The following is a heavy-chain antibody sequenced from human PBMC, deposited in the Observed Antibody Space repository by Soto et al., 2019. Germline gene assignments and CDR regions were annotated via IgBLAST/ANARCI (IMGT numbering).Heavy chain of an antibody. CDR3: AVVPYYYDSSGYYRSTPPLDY. CDR2: ISGSGGST. CDR1: GFTFSSYA. Sequence: GGSLRLSCAASGFTFSSYAMSWVRQAPGKGLEWVSAISGSGGSTYYADSVKGRFTISRDNSKNTLYLQMNSLRAEDTAVYYCAVVPYYYDSSGYYRSTPPLDYWGQGTLVTVSS. D-gene: IGHD3-22*01. V-gene: IGHV3-23*01. J-gene: IGHJ4*02.